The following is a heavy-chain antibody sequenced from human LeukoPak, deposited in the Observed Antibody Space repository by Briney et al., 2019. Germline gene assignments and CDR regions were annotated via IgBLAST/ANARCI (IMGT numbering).Heavy chain of an antibody. Sequence: SQTLSPTCTVSGGSISSGDYYWSWIRQPPGKGLEWIGYIYYSGSTYYNPSLKSRVTISVDTSKNQFSLKLSSVTAADTAVYYCARGADSGSYLWTLDYWGQGTLVTVSS. D-gene: IGHD3-10*01. CDR1: GGSISSGDYY. CDR2: IYYSGST. J-gene: IGHJ4*02. CDR3: ARGADSGSYLWTLDY. V-gene: IGHV4-30-4*01.